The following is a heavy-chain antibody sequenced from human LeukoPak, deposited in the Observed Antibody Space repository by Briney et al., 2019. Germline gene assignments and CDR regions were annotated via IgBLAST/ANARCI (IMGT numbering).Heavy chain of an antibody. CDR1: GFIFSSYW. CDR2: IKQDGSEK. CDR3: ARAVGQWLVEGLDYFDY. Sequence: GGSLRLSCAASGFIFSSYWMSWVRQAPGKGLEWVANIKQDGSEKYYVDSVKGRFTISRDNAKNSLYLQVNSLRAEDTAVYYCARAVGQWLVEGLDYFDYWGQGTLVTVSS. J-gene: IGHJ4*02. D-gene: IGHD6-19*01. V-gene: IGHV3-7*01.